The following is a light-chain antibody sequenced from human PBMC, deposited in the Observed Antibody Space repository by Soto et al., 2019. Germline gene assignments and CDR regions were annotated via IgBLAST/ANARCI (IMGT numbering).Light chain of an antibody. CDR2: DVS. Sequence: DIQMTQSPSTLSASVGDRVTITCRASQSIGNWLAWYQQKPGKAPKLLIYDVSSLESGVPSRFSGSGSGTEFTLTISSLQPDDVATYYCQQSNSFWTFGQGTKVDIK. CDR3: QQSNSFWT. CDR1: QSIGNW. J-gene: IGKJ1*01. V-gene: IGKV1-5*01.